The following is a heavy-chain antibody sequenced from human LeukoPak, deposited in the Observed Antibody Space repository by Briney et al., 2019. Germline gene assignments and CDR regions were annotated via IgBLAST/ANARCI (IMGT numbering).Heavy chain of an antibody. CDR3: ARDLDSGYDPSPAPYPGY. CDR2: IKQDGSEE. Sequence: GGSLRLSCAASGFTFSSYWMSWVRQAPGKGLEWVANIKQDGSEEVYVDSVKGRFTISRDNAKNSLFLQMNTLRAEDTAVYYCARDLDSGYDPSPAPYPGYWGQGTLVTVSS. D-gene: IGHD5-12*01. V-gene: IGHV3-7*05. J-gene: IGHJ4*02. CDR1: GFTFSSYW.